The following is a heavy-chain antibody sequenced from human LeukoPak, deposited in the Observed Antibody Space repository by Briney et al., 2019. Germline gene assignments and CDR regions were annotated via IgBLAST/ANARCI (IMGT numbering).Heavy chain of an antibody. Sequence: PGGSLRLSCAASGFTFSSYAMSWVRQAPGKGPEWVSVISGSGDSTSYADSVKGRFTISRDNSKNMLYLQMNSLRAEDTAVYYCAKDPKFSIVVVPAAGEWGQGTLVTVSS. D-gene: IGHD2-2*01. CDR2: ISGSGDST. CDR1: GFTFSSYA. CDR3: AKDPKFSIVVVPAAGE. J-gene: IGHJ4*02. V-gene: IGHV3-23*01.